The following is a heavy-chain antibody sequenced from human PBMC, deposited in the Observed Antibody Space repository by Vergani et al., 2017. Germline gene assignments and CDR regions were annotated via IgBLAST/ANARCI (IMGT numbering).Heavy chain of an antibody. CDR2: IKSDGSIT. D-gene: IGHD3/OR15-3a*01. CDR3: AKDGPFGPGGDHYMDV. V-gene: IGHV3-74*03. Sequence: DVHLAESGGGFFQPGGSLRLSCSASGLSFNSYWMHWVRQVPGKGLLWVSRIKSDGSITAYADSVKGRFTISRDNAQNTLYLQMNSLRAEDTAVYYCAKDGPFGPGGDHYMDVWGKGTTVTVSS. CDR1: GLSFNSYW. J-gene: IGHJ6*03.